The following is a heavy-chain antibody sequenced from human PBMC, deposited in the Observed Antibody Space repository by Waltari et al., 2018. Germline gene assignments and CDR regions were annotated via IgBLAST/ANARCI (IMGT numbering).Heavy chain of an antibody. J-gene: IGHJ5*02. D-gene: IGHD3-3*01. V-gene: IGHV4-34*01. CDR2: VRHPGNT. CDR3: TRGGNYDFWSHSPFVDP. CDR1: GASLSAYY. Sequence: QVQLQQWGAGLLKPSETLSLTCSVSGASLSAYYWGWVRHVPGKGLEWIGQVRHPGNTNYNPSLQSRVAISIDTTSKQFSLKVFSVTAADTGLYFCTRGGNYDFWSHSPFVDPWGQGTQVIVSS.